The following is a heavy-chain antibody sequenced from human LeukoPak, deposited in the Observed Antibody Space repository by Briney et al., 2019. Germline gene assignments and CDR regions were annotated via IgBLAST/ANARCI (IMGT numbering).Heavy chain of an antibody. CDR2: IYHTGST. D-gene: IGHD4-17*01. Sequence: SETLSLTCTISGGSVSDYYWSWIRQSPGKGLDWIGYIYHTGSTSYSPSLKSRVTISADTSQNQFSLKLSSVTAADTAVYYCARGPHWVTGDYDAFDIWGQGTMVTVSS. CDR1: GGSVSDYY. J-gene: IGHJ3*02. CDR3: ARGPHWVTGDYDAFDI. V-gene: IGHV4-59*02.